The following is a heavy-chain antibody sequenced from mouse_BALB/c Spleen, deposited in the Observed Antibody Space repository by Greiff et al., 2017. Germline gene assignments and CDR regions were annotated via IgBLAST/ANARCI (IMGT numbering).Heavy chain of an antibody. J-gene: IGHJ4*01. CDR2: IYPGNSDT. Sequence: VQLQQSGTVLARPGASVKMSCKASGYTFTSYWMHWVKQRPGQGLEWIGAIYPGNSDTSYNQKFKGKAKLTAVTSTSTAYMELSSLTNEDSAVYYCTREEYDYDGPGAMAYWGQGTSVTVSS. CDR1: GYTFTSYW. D-gene: IGHD2-4*01. V-gene: IGHV1-5*01. CDR3: TREEYDYDGPGAMAY.